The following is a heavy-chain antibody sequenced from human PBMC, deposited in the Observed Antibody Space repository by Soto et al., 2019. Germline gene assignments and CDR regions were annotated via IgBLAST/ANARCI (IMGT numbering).Heavy chain of an antibody. J-gene: IGHJ6*02. CDR2: ISSSSSYI. Sequence: PGGSLRLSCAASGFTFSSYSMNWVRQAPGKGLEWVSSISSSSSYIYYADSVKGQFTISRDNAKNSLYLQMNSLRAEDTAVYYCARDPQRNMIMFGGVIPIIGRGPSDGMDVWGQGTTVTVSS. D-gene: IGHD3-16*02. V-gene: IGHV3-21*01. CDR1: GFTFSSYS. CDR3: ARDPQRNMIMFGGVIPIIGRGPSDGMDV.